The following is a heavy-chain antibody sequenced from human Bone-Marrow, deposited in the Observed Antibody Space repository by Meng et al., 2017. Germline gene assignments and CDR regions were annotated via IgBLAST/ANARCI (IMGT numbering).Heavy chain of an antibody. CDR1: GFSFSSYL. CDR3: AREIGGTTPDY. Sequence: QGQLVESGGGVVQPGRSLRLSCAAFGFSFSSYLMHWVRQAPGKGLEWLAAISNDGSNTDYADSVKGRFTISRDNSKDTVFLQMNSLRIEDTAVYYCAREIGGTTPDYWGQGTLVTVSS. D-gene: IGHD1-1*01. CDR2: ISNDGSNT. J-gene: IGHJ4*02. V-gene: IGHV3-30*01.